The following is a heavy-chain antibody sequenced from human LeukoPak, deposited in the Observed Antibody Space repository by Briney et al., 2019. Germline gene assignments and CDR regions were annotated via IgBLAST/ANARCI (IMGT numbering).Heavy chain of an antibody. CDR1: GFTFSSYA. J-gene: IGHJ2*01. Sequence: GGSLRLSCAASGFTFSSYAMSWVRQAPGKGLEWVSAISGGGGSTYYADSVKGRFTISRDNSKNTLYLQMNSLRAEDTAVYYCAKDRQIYSSRDWYFDLWGRGTLVTVSS. V-gene: IGHV3-23*01. D-gene: IGHD6-13*01. CDR3: AKDRQIYSSRDWYFDL. CDR2: ISGGGGST.